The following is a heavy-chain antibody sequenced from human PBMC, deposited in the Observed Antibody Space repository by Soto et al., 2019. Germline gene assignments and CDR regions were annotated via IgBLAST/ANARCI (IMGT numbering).Heavy chain of an antibody. V-gene: IGHV4-59*01. CDR1: GGSISSYY. Sequence: QVQLQESGPGLVKPSETLSLTCTVSGGSISSYYWSWIRQPPGKGLEWIGYIYYSGSTNYNPSLKSRVTISVDTSKNQFSLKLSSVTAAHTAVYYCARAKNYNWNHVGVAFDIWGQGTMVTVSS. CDR3: ARAKNYNWNHVGVAFDI. D-gene: IGHD1-1*01. J-gene: IGHJ3*02. CDR2: IYYSGST.